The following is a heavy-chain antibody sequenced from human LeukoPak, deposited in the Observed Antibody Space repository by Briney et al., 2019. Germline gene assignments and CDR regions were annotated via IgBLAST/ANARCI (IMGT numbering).Heavy chain of an antibody. CDR1: GGSISSSSYY. Sequence: PSETLSLTCTVSGGSISSSSYYWGWIRQPPGKGLEWIGEINHSGSTNYNPSLKSRVTISVDTSKNQFSLKLSSVTAADTAVYYCARLGRVAGFDYWGQGTLVTVSS. CDR3: ARLGRVAGFDY. CDR2: INHSGST. D-gene: IGHD2-15*01. J-gene: IGHJ4*02. V-gene: IGHV4-39*07.